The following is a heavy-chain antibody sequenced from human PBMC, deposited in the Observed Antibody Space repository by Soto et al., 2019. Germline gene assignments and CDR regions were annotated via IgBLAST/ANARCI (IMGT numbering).Heavy chain of an antibody. D-gene: IGHD6-13*01. Sequence: QVQLVQSGAEVKKPGASVKVSCKASGYTFTGYYMHWVRQAPGQGLEWMGGINPHSGGTNSAQKYQGRVTMTRDTAISTAYMELSRLRSDDTAVYYCARGPGIAAAGTRKRYYGMDVWGQGTTVTVSS. CDR2: INPHSGGT. CDR1: GYTFTGYY. V-gene: IGHV1-2*02. CDR3: ARGPGIAAAGTRKRYYGMDV. J-gene: IGHJ6*02.